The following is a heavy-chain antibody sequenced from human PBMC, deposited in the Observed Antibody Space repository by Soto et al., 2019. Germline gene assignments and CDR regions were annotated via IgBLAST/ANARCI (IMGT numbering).Heavy chain of an antibody. D-gene: IGHD3-22*01. CDR2: LYYGRSS. CDR3: ALRSMAVVPEY. CDR1: GDSISSYY. V-gene: IGHV4-59*01. Sequence: QVQLQESGPGLVKPSETLSLTCAVSGDSISSYYCMWIRQPPGKGLESIGYLYYGRSSNYNPSSKSRATLSVDTSTNQCSLTLRSMTAADTAVYYCALRSMAVVPEYWGQGTLVTVSS. J-gene: IGHJ4*02.